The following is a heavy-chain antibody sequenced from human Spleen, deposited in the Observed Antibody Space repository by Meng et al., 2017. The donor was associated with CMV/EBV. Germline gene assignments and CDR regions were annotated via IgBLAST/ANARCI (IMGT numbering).Heavy chain of an antibody. J-gene: IGHJ3*02. CDR2: ISTYNGNT. CDR1: GYTFTTYG. D-gene: IGHD6-13*01. Sequence: ASVKVSCKASGYTFTTYGLNWVRQAPGQGLEWMGWISTYNGNTKSAQKLQGRVTMTTDTSTSTAYMELRSLRSDDTAVYYCAREAGYSRPYDAFAIWGQGTMVTVSS. V-gene: IGHV1-18*01. CDR3: AREAGYSRPYDAFAI.